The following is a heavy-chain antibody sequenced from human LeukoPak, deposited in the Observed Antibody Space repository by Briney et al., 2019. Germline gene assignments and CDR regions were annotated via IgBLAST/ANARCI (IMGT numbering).Heavy chain of an antibody. CDR2: TRQDGSEK. J-gene: IGHJ4*02. CDR1: GFTFSSYW. V-gene: IGHV3-7*03. Sequence: PGGSLRLSCVASGFTFSSYWMSWVRQAPGKGLEWVANTRQDGSEKHYVDSVKGRFTISRDNAKNSLYLQMNSLRVEDTAVYYCARGYSSSWNFDYWGQGTLVTVSS. CDR3: ARGYSSSWNFDY. D-gene: IGHD6-13*01.